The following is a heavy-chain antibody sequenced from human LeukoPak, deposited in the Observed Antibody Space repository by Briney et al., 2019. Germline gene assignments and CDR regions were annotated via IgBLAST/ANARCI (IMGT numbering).Heavy chain of an antibody. CDR1: GGSFSGYY. Sequence: SETLSLTCAVYGGSFSGYYWSRIRQPPGKGLEWIGEINHSGSTNYNPSLKSRVTISVDTSKNQFSLKLSSVTAADTAVYYCARPPRWLVTGKRWFDPWGQGTLVTVSS. J-gene: IGHJ5*02. V-gene: IGHV4-34*01. CDR3: ARPPRWLVTGKRWFDP. D-gene: IGHD6-19*01. CDR2: INHSGST.